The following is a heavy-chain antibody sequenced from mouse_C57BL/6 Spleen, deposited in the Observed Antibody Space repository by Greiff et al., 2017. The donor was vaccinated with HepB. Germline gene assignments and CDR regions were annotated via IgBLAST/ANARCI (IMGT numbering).Heavy chain of an antibody. D-gene: IGHD1-1*01. Sequence: EVQLQQSGPELVKPGASVKISCKASGYTFTDYYMNWVKQSHGKSLEWIGDINPNNGGTSYNQKFKGKATLTVDKSSSTAYMGLRSLTSEDSAVYYCARWGYYGSSDYWGQGTTLTVSS. CDR3: ARWGYYGSSDY. V-gene: IGHV1-26*01. CDR2: INPNNGGT. J-gene: IGHJ2*01. CDR1: GYTFTDYY.